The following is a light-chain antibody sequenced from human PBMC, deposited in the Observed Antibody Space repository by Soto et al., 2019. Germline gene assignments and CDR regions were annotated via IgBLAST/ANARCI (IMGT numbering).Light chain of an antibody. CDR2: EVS. Sequence: QSALTQPPSASGSPGQSVTISCTRTSSDVGGYNYVSWYQHHPGKAPKLMIYEVSKRPSGVPDRFSGSKSGNTASLTVSGLQAEDEADYYCSSYAGSNTFVVFGGGTKLTVL. CDR1: SSDVGGYNY. J-gene: IGLJ2*01. V-gene: IGLV2-8*01. CDR3: SSYAGSNTFVV.